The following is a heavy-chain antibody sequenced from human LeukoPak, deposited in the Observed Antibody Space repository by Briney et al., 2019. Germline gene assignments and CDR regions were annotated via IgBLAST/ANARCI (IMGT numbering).Heavy chain of an antibody. CDR1: GFTFSGYS. D-gene: IGHD1-26*01. CDR2: ISNSGGST. Sequence: PGGSLRLSCAASGFTFSGYSMDWVRQAPGKGLEWVSSISNSGGSTYHADSVKGRFTISRDNSKNTLYLQMNSLRAEDTAVYYCAKDDGGSYYIYYYYMDVWGKGTTVTISS. V-gene: IGHV3-23*01. CDR3: AKDDGGSYYIYYYYMDV. J-gene: IGHJ6*03.